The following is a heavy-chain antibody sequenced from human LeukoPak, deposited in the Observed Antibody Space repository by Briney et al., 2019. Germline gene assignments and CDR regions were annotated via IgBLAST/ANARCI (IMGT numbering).Heavy chain of an antibody. J-gene: IGHJ6*03. CDR2: INWNGGST. CDR3: ARKARPAAPTYYYYYMDV. CDR1: GFTFDDYG. V-gene: IGHV3-20*04. D-gene: IGHD2-2*01. Sequence: PGGSLRLSCAASGFTFDDYGMSWVRQAPGKGLEWVSGINWNGGSTGYADSVKGRFTISRDNAKNSLYLQMDSLRAEDTALYYCARKARPAAPTYYYYYMDVWGKGTTVTVSS.